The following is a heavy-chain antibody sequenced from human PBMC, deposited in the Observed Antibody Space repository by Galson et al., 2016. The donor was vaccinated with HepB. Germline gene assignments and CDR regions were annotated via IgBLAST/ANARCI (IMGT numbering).Heavy chain of an antibody. CDR3: VKVGSAIAVTGYFDN. CDR2: INWNSGTV. CDR1: GFTFDDYA. V-gene: IGHV3-9*01. Sequence: SLRLSCAGSGFTFDDYAMHWVRHSPGKGLEWVAGINWNSGTVFYADSVKGRFTISRDNNRNSLYLQMNSLRPEDTAIYYCVKVGSAIAVTGYFDNWGQGILVTVSS. D-gene: IGHD6-19*01. J-gene: IGHJ4*02.